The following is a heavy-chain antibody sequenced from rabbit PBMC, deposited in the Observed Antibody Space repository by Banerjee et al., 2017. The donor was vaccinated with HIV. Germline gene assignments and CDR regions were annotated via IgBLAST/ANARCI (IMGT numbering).Heavy chain of an antibody. J-gene: IGHJ4*01. CDR2: INTSSGNT. CDR1: GFDLNNNNYY. D-gene: IGHD2-1*01. V-gene: IGHV1S45*01. CDR3: AREESDGGYNL. Sequence: QEQLEESGGDLVKPEGSLTLTCKASGFDLNNNNYYMCWVRQAPGKGLEWIACINTSSGNTVYASWAKGRFTISKTSSTTVTLLMTSLTAADTATYFCAREESDGGYNLWGPGTLVTVS.